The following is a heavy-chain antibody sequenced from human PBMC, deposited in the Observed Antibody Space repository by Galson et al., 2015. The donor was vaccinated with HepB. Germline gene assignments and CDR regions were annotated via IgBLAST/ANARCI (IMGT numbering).Heavy chain of an antibody. V-gene: IGHV5-51*03. CDR1: GYNFSGYW. Sequence: GAEVKKPGESLKISCKGSGYNFSGYWIGWVRQMPGKGLEWMGTIFPGDSHTRYSPSFQGQVTISADKSTAYLQWSSLKASDTAMYYCARSSSGPLGYYGMDVWGQGTTVTVSS. CDR3: ARSSSGPLGYYGMDV. D-gene: IGHD3-22*01. J-gene: IGHJ6*02. CDR2: IFPGDSHT.